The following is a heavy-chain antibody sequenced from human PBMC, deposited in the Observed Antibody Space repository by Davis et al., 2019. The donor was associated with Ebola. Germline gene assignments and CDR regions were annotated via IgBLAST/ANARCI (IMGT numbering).Heavy chain of an antibody. V-gene: IGHV3-23*01. J-gene: IGHJ4*02. Sequence: PGGSLRLSCAASGFTFSSHAMSWVRQAPGKGLEWVSAISGSGGSTYYADSVKGRFTISRDNSKNTLYLQMNSLRAEDTAAYYCAKIKTYYYDSSDYWGQGTLVTVSS. CDR2: ISGSGGST. CDR3: AKIKTYYYDSSDY. CDR1: GFTFSSHA. D-gene: IGHD3-22*01.